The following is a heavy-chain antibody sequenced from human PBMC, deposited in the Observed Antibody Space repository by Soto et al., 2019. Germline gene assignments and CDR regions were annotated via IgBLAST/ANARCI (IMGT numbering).Heavy chain of an antibody. D-gene: IGHD3-10*01. CDR2: IYYSGST. CDR3: ARAPGRDDYGSGDYYYYMDV. J-gene: IGHJ6*03. Sequence: SETLSLTCTVSGGSISSYYWSWIRQPPGKGLEWIGYIYYSGSTNYNPSLKSRVTISVDTSKNQFSLKLSSVTAADTAVYYCARAPGRDDYGSGDYYYYMDVWGKGTTVTVSS. V-gene: IGHV4-59*01. CDR1: GGSISSYY.